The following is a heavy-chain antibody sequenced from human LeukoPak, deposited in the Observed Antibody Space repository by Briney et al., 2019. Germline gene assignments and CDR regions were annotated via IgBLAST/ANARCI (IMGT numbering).Heavy chain of an antibody. V-gene: IGHV3-23*01. D-gene: IGHD4-17*01. CDR2: ISDGDGGVST. J-gene: IGHJ4*02. Sequence: GGSLRLSCAASGFTFISYAMSWVCQAPGRGLEWVSSISDGDGGVSTYYADSVKGRFTISRDNSKNTLYLQMNSLRAEDTAIYYCAKDPMTTVTTTAYWGQGTLVTVSS. CDR3: AKDPMTTVTTTAY. CDR1: GFTFISYA.